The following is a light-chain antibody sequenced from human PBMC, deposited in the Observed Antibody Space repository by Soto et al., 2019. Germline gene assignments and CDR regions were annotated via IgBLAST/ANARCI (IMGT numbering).Light chain of an antibody. CDR3: AAWDDSLSGHVV. Sequence: QSVLTQPPSASGTPGQRVTISCSGSSSNIGSNYVYWYQQLPGTAPKLLIYSNNQRPSVVPDRFSGSKSGTSASLAISGLRSEDEADYYCAAWDDSLSGHVVFGGGTKVTVL. CDR1: SSNIGSNY. J-gene: IGLJ2*01. V-gene: IGLV1-47*02. CDR2: SNN.